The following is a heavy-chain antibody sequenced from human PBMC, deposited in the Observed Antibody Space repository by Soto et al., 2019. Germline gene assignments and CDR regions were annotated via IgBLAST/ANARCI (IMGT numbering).Heavy chain of an antibody. V-gene: IGHV3-74*01. Sequence: EVQLVESEGGLVQRGGSLRLSWPASGFTFNYYWMHLDRQAPGQGLVWVSNIHSDGSSTTYADPVKGRFTISRDNAKNTLYLQMNSLRAEDTAVYYCARGDKGGFDLWGQGTTVTVSS. CDR3: ARGDKGGFDL. D-gene: IGHD2-21*02. CDR1: GFTFNYYW. CDR2: IHSDGSST. J-gene: IGHJ3*01.